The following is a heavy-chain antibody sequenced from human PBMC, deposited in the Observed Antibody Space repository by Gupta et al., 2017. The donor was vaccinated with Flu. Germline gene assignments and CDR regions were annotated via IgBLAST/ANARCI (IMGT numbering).Heavy chain of an antibody. CDR3: ARDFYGDYERLDN. Sequence: QVQLVESGGGVVPPGRSLRLSCAAARFTFSSYGSHWVRQAPGKGLEWVAFIWYDGSNKDYADSVKGRFTSSRDNSKNTLFLKMNSLIAEDTAVYDCARDFYGDYERLDNWGQGTLVTVSS. CDR1: RFTFSSYG. J-gene: IGHJ4*02. D-gene: IGHD4-17*01. CDR2: IWYDGSNK. V-gene: IGHV3-33*01.